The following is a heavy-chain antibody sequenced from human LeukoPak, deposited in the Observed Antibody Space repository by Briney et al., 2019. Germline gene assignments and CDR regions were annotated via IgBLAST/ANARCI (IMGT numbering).Heavy chain of an antibody. CDR2: IWYDGSNK. CDR3: ARKTGDC. V-gene: IGHV3-33*01. J-gene: IGHJ4*02. Sequence: GGSLRLSCAASGFTFTTYGMHWVRQAPGKGLEWVAIIWYDGSNKYYADSVKGRFTISRDNSKNTLYLQMNSLRADDTAVYYCARKTGDCWGQGTLVIVSS. CDR1: GFTFTTYG. D-gene: IGHD1-14*01.